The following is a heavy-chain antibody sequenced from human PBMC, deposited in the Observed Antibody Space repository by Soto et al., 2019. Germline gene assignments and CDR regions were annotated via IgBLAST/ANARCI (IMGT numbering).Heavy chain of an antibody. CDR2: IYYSGST. D-gene: IGHD2-21*01. CDR3: ARHAIEIATIPTPFDY. J-gene: IGHJ4*02. CDR1: GGSISSNSYY. Sequence: SETLSLTCTVSGGSISSNSYYWGWLRQPQGQGLEWIVSIYYSGSTYYNPSLKSRVTIYVDKSTNQLPMNRSSVTAADTAVYYYARHAIEIATIPTPFDYWGQGTLVTVSS. V-gene: IGHV4-39*01.